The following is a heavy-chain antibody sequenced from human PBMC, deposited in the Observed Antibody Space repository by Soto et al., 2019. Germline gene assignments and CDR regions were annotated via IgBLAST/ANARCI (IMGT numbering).Heavy chain of an antibody. CDR2: INPNSGGT. CDR1: GYTFTGYY. V-gene: IGHV1-2*04. CDR3: ARDLSSGWSRSGYYYGMDV. D-gene: IGHD6-19*01. J-gene: IGHJ6*02. Sequence: GASVKVSCKASGYTFTGYYMHWVRQAPGQGLEWMGWINPNSGGTNYAQKFQGWVTMTRDTSISTAYMEPSRLRSDDTAVYYCARDLSSGWSRSGYYYGMDVWGQGTTVTVSS.